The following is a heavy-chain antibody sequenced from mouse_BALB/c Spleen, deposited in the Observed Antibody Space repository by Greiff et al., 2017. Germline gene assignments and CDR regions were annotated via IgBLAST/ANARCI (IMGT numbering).Heavy chain of an antibody. V-gene: IGHV5-6*01. CDR1: GFTFSSYG. CDR3: ARGMITTKDAMDY. Sequence: EVHLVESGGDLVKPGGSLKLSCAASGFTFSSYGMSWVRQTPDKRLEWVATISSGGSYTYYPDSVKGRFTISRDNAKNTLYLQMSSLKSEDTAMYYCARGMITTKDAMDYWGQGTSVTVSS. CDR2: ISSGGSYT. D-gene: IGHD2-4*01. J-gene: IGHJ4*01.